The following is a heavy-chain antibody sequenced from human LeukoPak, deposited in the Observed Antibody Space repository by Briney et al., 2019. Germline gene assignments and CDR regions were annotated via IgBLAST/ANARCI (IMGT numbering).Heavy chain of an antibody. CDR2: ISWNSGSI. Sequence: PGGSLRLSCAASGFTIDDYAMHWVRQAPGKGLEWVSGISWNSGSIGYADSVKGRFTISSDNAKHSLYLQMNSLRAEDTALYYCAKGGYYYDSGGYLHFDYWGQGTLVTVSS. CDR3: AKGGYYYDSGGYLHFDY. J-gene: IGHJ4*02. D-gene: IGHD3-22*01. V-gene: IGHV3-9*01. CDR1: GFTIDDYA.